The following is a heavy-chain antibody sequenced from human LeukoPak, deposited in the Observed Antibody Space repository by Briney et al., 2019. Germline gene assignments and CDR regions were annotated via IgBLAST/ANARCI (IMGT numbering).Heavy chain of an antibody. J-gene: IGHJ5*02. V-gene: IGHV1-2*06. CDR1: DYIFSGHF. CDR3: ARRPPMSAADNWLDP. CDR2: IDPNSGGT. Sequence: GASVKVSCKASDYIFSGHFIHRVRQAPGQGLEWIGRIDPNSGGTSFAPKFQGRVTMTRDTSISTAYMEVTRLTSDDTAVYYCARRPPMSAADNWLDPWGQGTLVTVSS. D-gene: IGHD6-13*01.